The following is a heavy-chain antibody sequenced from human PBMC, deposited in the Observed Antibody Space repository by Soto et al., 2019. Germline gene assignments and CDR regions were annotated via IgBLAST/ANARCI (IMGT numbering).Heavy chain of an antibody. D-gene: IGHD3-10*01. CDR3: ARLPTTMLRGARSNYVMDV. J-gene: IGHJ6*02. CDR1: GYTFTGYY. Sequence: GASVKVSCKASGYTFTGYYVHWVRQAPGQGLEWMGWINPNSGGTTYAQKFQGRVTMTRDTSISTAYMELSRLRSDDTAVYYCARLPTTMLRGARSNYVMDVWGQGTTVTVSS. CDR2: INPNSGGT. V-gene: IGHV1-2*02.